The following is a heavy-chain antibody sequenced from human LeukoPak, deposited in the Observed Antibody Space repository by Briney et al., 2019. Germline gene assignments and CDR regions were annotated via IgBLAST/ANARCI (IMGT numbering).Heavy chain of an antibody. CDR1: GYSISSGYY. D-gene: IGHD5/OR15-5a*01. Sequence: SETLSLTCTVSGYSISSGYYWGWIRQPPGKGLEWIGSIYHSGKTYYNPSLKSRVTISADTSKNQFSLKLSSVTAADTAVYYCARSTGVRIFDIWGQGTMVTVSS. J-gene: IGHJ3*02. V-gene: IGHV4-38-2*02. CDR3: ARSTGVRIFDI. CDR2: IYHSGKT.